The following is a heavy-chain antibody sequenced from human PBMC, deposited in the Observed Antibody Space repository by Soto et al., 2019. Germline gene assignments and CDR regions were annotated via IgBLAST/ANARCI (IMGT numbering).Heavy chain of an antibody. D-gene: IGHD3-10*01. CDR3: ARHMGREPDWYFDL. J-gene: IGHJ2*01. V-gene: IGHV3-66*04. CDR1: GFTVSSNY. CDR2: IYSGGST. Sequence: EVQLVESGGGLVQPGGSLRLSCAASGFTVSSNYMSWVRQAPGKGLEWVSVIYSGGSTYYADSVKGRFTISRDNSKNTLYLHSNSLRAEDTAVYYCARHMGREPDWYFDLWGRGTLVTVSS.